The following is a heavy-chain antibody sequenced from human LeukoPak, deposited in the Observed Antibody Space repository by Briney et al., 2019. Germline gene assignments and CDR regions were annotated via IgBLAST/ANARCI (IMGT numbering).Heavy chain of an antibody. Sequence: SETLSLTCTVSGGSISSGGYYWSWIRQHPGKGLEWIGYIYYSGSTYYNPSLKSRVTISVDASKNQFSLKLSSVTAADTAVYYCAREVGIYDYFDYWGQGTLVTASS. D-gene: IGHD3-16*01. V-gene: IGHV4-31*03. CDR1: GGSISSGGYY. CDR2: IYYSGST. J-gene: IGHJ4*02. CDR3: AREVGIYDYFDY.